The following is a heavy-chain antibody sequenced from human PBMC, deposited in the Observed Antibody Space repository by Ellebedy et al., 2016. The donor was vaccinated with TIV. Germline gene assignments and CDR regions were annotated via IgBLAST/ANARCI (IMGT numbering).Heavy chain of an antibody. J-gene: IGHJ4*02. CDR1: GYTFTSYG. Sequence: ASVKVSXKASGYTFTSYGISWVRQAPGQGLEWMGWISAYNGNTNYAQKLQGRVTMTTDTSTSTAYMELRSLRSDDTAVYYCARDRYYDSSGYYYSFDYWGQGTLVTVSS. V-gene: IGHV1-18*01. CDR2: ISAYNGNT. D-gene: IGHD3-22*01. CDR3: ARDRYYDSSGYYYSFDY.